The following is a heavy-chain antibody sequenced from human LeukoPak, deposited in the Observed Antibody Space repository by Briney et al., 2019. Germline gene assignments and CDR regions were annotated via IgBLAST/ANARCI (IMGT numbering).Heavy chain of an antibody. J-gene: IGHJ6*03. CDR2: IYHSGST. V-gene: IGHV4-38-2*02. CDR3: ARLKCSSTSCFYYYYMDV. CDR1: GYSISSGYY. Sequence: PSETLSLTCTVSGYSISSGYYWGWIRQPPGKGLEWIGSIYHSGSTYYNPSLKSRVTISVDTSKNQFSLKLNSVTAADTAVYYCARLKCSSTSCFYYYYMDVWGKGTTVTISS. D-gene: IGHD2-2*01.